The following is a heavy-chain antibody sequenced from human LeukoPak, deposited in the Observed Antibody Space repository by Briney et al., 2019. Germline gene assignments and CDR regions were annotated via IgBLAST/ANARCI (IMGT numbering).Heavy chain of an antibody. CDR1: GFPVRSNY. D-gene: IGHD4-17*01. CDR3: AITHGDYVLSGAFDI. CDR2: IHSDGSK. V-gene: IGHV3-53*01. Sequence: GGSLRLSCAASGFPVRSNYMTWVRQAPQKGLEWVSTIHSDGSKYYVDSVKGRFIISRDISQNTVYLEMNSLRAEDAAVYYCAITHGDYVLSGAFDIWGQGTMLTVSS. J-gene: IGHJ3*02.